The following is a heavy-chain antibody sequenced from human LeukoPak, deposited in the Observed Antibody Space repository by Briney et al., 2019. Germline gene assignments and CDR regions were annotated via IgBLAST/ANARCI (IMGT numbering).Heavy chain of an antibody. CDR3: ASGECSGGSCYALAGY. CDR2: IYYSGST. CDR1: GGSISSYY. V-gene: IGHV4-59*01. Sequence: SETLSLTCTVSGGSISSYYWSWIRQPPGKGLEWIGYIYYSGSTNYNPSLKSRVTISVDTSRNQFSLELSSVTAADTAVYYCASGECSGGSCYALAGYWGQGTLVTVSS. D-gene: IGHD2-15*01. J-gene: IGHJ4*02.